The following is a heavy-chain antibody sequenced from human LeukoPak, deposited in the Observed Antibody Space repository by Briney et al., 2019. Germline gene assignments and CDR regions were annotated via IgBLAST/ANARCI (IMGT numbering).Heavy chain of an antibody. CDR1: GGSFSGYY. CDR2: INHSGST. V-gene: IGHV4-34*01. Sequence: SETLSLTCAVYGGSFSGYYWSWIRQPPGKGLEWIGEINHSGSTNYNPSLKGRVTISVDTSKNQFSLKLSSVTAADTAVYYCARLVPAAIYYYYYYGMDVWGQGTTVTVSS. CDR3: ARLVPAAIYYYYYYGMDV. J-gene: IGHJ6*02. D-gene: IGHD2-2*02.